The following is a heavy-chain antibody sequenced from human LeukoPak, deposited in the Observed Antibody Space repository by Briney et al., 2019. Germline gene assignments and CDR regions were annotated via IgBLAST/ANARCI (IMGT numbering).Heavy chain of an antibody. D-gene: IGHD1-26*01. V-gene: IGHV3-23*01. CDR3: AKSQREGPYYFDY. CDR2: ISGSGGST. J-gene: IGHJ4*02. Sequence: QTGGSLRLSCAASGFTFSSYAMSWVRQAPGKGLEWVSAISGSGGSTYYADSVKGRFTISRDNSKNTLYLQMNSLRAEDTAVYYCAKSQREGPYYFDYWGQGTLVTVSS. CDR1: GFTFSSYA.